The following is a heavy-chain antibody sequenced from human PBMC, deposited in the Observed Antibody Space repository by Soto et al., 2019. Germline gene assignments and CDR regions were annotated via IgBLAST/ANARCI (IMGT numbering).Heavy chain of an antibody. J-gene: IGHJ4*02. D-gene: IGHD3-10*02. V-gene: IGHV3-74*01. CDR2: IKSDGSGE. CDR3: GRNAIFVRGVPDEF. CDR1: GFTLSGYW. Sequence: GSLRLSCEASGFTLSGYWMHWVRQVPGKGLEWVARIKSDGSGEIYADSVKGRFSISRDNAKNTVYMQMDSLRVEDTAVYQCGRNAIFVRGVPDEFWGPGTPFTVXS.